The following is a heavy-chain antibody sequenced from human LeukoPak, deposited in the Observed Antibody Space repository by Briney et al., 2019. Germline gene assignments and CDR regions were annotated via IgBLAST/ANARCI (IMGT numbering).Heavy chain of an antibody. Sequence: GGSLRLSCAASGFTFSSYEMNWVRQAPGNGLEWVSYISGSGSTIYYGDSLKGRFTISRDNANNSLYLQMNSLRVEDTAVYYCATLWDPVAGTTQPLLWGQGTLVTVSS. V-gene: IGHV3-48*03. J-gene: IGHJ4*02. CDR3: ATLWDPVAGTTQPLL. CDR1: GFTFSSYE. D-gene: IGHD6-19*01. CDR2: ISGSGSTI.